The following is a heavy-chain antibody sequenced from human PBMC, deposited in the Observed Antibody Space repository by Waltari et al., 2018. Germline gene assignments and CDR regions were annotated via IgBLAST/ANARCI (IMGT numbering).Heavy chain of an antibody. CDR3: ARVLGTSQRVAAPTTPPGWFDP. J-gene: IGHJ5*02. CDR1: GYTFTSFS. V-gene: IGHV1-46*01. Sequence: QEQLVQSGAEVKKPGASVKVSCKTSGYTFTSFSVHWVRQAPGPGLEWMGMFNPNGGRTRNSQRFQGRVTMTRDTSTSTVYMELSSLMSEDTAMYYCARVLGTSQRVAAPTTPPGWFDPWGQGTQVTVSS. CDR2: FNPNGGRT. D-gene: IGHD6-6*01.